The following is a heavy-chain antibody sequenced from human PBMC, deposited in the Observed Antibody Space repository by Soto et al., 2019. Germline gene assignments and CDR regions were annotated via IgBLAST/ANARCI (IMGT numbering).Heavy chain of an antibody. CDR2: ISYDGRSK. CDR3: AKERYYYALWDAFDI. J-gene: IGHJ3*02. D-gene: IGHD3-10*01. CDR1: GFTFSSYG. Sequence: QVQLVESGGGVVQPGRSLRLSCAASGFTFSSYGMHWVRQAPGKGLEWVAVISYDGRSKYYADSVQGRFTISRANSKNTLYLQMNSLRAEDTAVYYCAKERYYYALWDAFDIWGQGTMVTVSP. V-gene: IGHV3-30*18.